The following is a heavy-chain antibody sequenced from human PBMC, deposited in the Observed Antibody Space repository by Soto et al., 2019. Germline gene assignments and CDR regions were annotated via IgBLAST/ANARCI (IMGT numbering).Heavy chain of an antibody. CDR3: AKYPKTYYYDSSGYLAY. CDR2: ISGSGGST. D-gene: IGHD3-22*01. CDR1: GCTFSSYA. Sequence: GGSLRLSSAASGCTFSSYAMSWVRQAPGKGLEWVSAISGSGGSTYYADSVKGRFTISRDNSKNTLYLQMNSLRAEDTAVYYCAKYPKTYYYDSSGYLAYWGQGTLVTVS. J-gene: IGHJ4*02. V-gene: IGHV3-23*01.